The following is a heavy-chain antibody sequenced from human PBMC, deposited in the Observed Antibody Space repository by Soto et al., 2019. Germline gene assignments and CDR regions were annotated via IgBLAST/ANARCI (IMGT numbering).Heavy chain of an antibody. J-gene: IGHJ4*02. CDR1: GYSFTNYW. CDR2: IYPDDSEI. D-gene: IGHD6-13*01. Sequence: GAEVKKPGESLKISCEGSGYSFTNYWIGWVRQMPGKGLEWMGVIYPDDSEIRYSPSFQGQVTISADKPISTAYLQWRSLKASDTAMYYCARQGRAAGVGGVFDYWGQGTLVTVSS. CDR3: ARQGRAAGVGGVFDY. V-gene: IGHV5-51*01.